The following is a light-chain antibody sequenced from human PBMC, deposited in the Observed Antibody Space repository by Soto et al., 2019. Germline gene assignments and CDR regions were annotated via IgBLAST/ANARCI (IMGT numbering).Light chain of an antibody. CDR1: QSISKY. Sequence: DIQMTQSPSSLSASVGDRVTITCRASQSISKYLSWLQQKPGKAPKLLIYATSSLQSGVPSRFSGSGSGTDFTLTISSLQPEDFATYYCQQSDSTPPWTFGQGTKVDIK. J-gene: IGKJ1*01. V-gene: IGKV1-39*01. CDR2: ATS. CDR3: QQSDSTPPWT.